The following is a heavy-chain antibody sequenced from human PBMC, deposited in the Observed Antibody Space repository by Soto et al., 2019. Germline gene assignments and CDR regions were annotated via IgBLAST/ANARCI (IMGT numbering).Heavy chain of an antibody. J-gene: IGHJ3*02. Sequence: GGSLSLSCAASGFPFSSYAMSWVRQAPGKGLEWVSAISGSGGSTYYADSVKGRFTISRDNSKNTLYLQMNSLRAEDTAVYYCAKAGGYDYNGNAFDIWGQGTMVTVSS. CDR2: ISGSGGST. V-gene: IGHV3-23*01. D-gene: IGHD5-12*01. CDR3: AKAGGYDYNGNAFDI. CDR1: GFPFSSYA.